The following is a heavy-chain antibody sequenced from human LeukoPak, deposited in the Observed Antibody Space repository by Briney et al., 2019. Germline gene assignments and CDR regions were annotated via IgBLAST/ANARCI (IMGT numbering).Heavy chain of an antibody. CDR3: ARADRLHGGPYLIGP. CDR2: INPNSGGT. CDR1: GYSFTDYY. V-gene: IGHV1-2*02. D-gene: IGHD2-21*01. J-gene: IGHJ5*02. Sequence: ASVKVSCKTSGYSFTDYYMHCVRQAPGQGLEWMGWINPNSGGTSSAQKFQGRVTMTRDTSITTVYMEVSWLTSDDTAIYYCARADRLHGGPYLIGPWGQGTLVTVSS.